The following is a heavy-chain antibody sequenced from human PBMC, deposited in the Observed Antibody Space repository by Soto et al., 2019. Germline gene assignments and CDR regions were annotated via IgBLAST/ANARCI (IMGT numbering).Heavy chain of an antibody. CDR3: ARGISKYSSWYEPHPWFDA. D-gene: IGHD6-13*01. CDR1: GGPINSPDYY. Sequence: QVQLQESGPGLVKPSQTLSLTCNVSGGPINSPDYYWSWIRQSPGKGREWIGYLYFNGGTQYNQSLSAPVSMSLDTSKKHLHLKMRSVTAADTAVYYCARGISKYSSWYEPHPWFDAWGQGALVTVSS. J-gene: IGHJ5*02. CDR2: LYFNGGT. V-gene: IGHV4-30-4*01.